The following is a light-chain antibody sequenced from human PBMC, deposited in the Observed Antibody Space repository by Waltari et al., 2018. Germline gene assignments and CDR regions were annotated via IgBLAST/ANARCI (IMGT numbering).Light chain of an antibody. J-gene: IGKJ1*01. CDR1: QGISSY. V-gene: IGKV1-8*01. CDR2: ATS. CDR3: QQYYSYPRT. Sequence: IRITQSPSSLSASTGDRVTITCRASQGISSYLAWYQQKPGKAPKLLIYATSTLQSGVPSRFSGSGSGTDFTLTISCLQSEDFATYYCQQYYSYPRTFGQGTKVEIK.